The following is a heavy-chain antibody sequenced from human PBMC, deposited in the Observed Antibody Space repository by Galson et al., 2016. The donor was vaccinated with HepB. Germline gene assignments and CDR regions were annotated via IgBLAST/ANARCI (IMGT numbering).Heavy chain of an antibody. Sequence: SLRLSCAVSGFDFSNFWIHWVRQAPGKGLLWVSAIYNDGRIRTYADSVRGRFTISRDNAKNMVNLQMNSLRVEDTAVYYCARPPNTAVAAPFASWGQGTVVTVSS. J-gene: IGHJ4*02. CDR3: ARPPNTAVAAPFAS. D-gene: IGHD6-19*01. CDR1: GFDFSNFW. CDR2: IYNDGRIR. V-gene: IGHV3-74*01.